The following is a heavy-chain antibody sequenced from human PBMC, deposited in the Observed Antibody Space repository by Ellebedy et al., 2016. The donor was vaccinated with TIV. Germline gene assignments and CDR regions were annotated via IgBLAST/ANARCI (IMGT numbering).Heavy chain of an antibody. D-gene: IGHD5-18*01. CDR3: ARGRHSYGYEWLDT. CDR1: GGSMRSGPYC. CDR2: INQSGRT. V-gene: IGHV4-30-2*01. J-gene: IGHJ5*02. Sequence: SETLSLXXAVSGGSMRSGPYCWSWIRQPPGKGREWVGYINQSGRTYYNPSLKSRVTISVDRSRNKFSLEVRSVTAADTAVYYCARGRHSYGYEWLDTWGQGTLASVSS.